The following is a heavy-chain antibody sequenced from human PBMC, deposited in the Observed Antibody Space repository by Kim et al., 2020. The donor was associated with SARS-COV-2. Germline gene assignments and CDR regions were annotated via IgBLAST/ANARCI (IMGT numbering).Heavy chain of an antibody. Sequence: GGSLRLSCAASGFTLTTCSMNWVRQAPGKGLEWVSSISSSGSFVYYADSVKGRFTISRDIAKNLLHLQMDSLRAEDTAVYYCARYDSSTYSFAFDLWGRG. J-gene: IGHJ2*01. CDR1: GFTLTTCS. D-gene: IGHD3-22*01. CDR3: ARYDSSTYSFAFDL. CDR2: ISSSGSFV. V-gene: IGHV3-21*01.